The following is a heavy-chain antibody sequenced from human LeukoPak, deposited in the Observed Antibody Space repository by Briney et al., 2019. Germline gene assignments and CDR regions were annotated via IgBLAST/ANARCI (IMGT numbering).Heavy chain of an antibody. V-gene: IGHV1-8*01. CDR3: ARDFKEGGFDY. J-gene: IGHJ4*02. D-gene: IGHD3-16*01. Sequence: GASVKVSCKASGYTFTSYDMNWVRQATGQGLEWMGWMNPNSGNTGYAQKFQGRVTMTRDTSTRTVYMELSSLRSEDTAVYYCARDFKEGGFDYWGQGTLVTVSS. CDR1: GYTFTSYD. CDR2: MNPNSGNT.